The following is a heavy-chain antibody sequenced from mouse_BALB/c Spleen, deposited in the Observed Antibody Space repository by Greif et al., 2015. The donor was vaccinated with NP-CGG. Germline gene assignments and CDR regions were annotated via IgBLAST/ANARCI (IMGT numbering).Heavy chain of an antibody. V-gene: IGHV2-9*02. CDR3: AREYDYDWFAY. J-gene: IGHJ3*01. D-gene: IGHD2-4*01. CDR1: GFSLTSYG. Sequence: VNVVESGPGLVAPSQSLSITCTVSGFSLTSYGVHWVRQPPGKGLEWLGVIWAGGSTNYNSALMSRLSISKDNSKSQVFLKMNSLQTDDTAMYYCAREYDYDWFAYWGQGTLVTVSA. CDR2: IWAGGST.